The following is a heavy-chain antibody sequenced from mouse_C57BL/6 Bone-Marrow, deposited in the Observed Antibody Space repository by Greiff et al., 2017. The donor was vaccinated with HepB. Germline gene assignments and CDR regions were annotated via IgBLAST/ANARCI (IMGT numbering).Heavy chain of an antibody. Sequence: EVMLVESGGGLVQPGGSLKLSCAASGFTFSDYYMYWVRQTPEKRLEWVAYISNGGGSTYYPDTVKGRFTISRDKAKNTLYLQMSRLKSEDTAMYYCARRGIVTIDYWGQGTTLTVSS. V-gene: IGHV5-12*01. CDR1: GFTFSDYY. J-gene: IGHJ2*01. CDR3: ARRGIVTIDY. D-gene: IGHD2-5*01. CDR2: ISNGGGST.